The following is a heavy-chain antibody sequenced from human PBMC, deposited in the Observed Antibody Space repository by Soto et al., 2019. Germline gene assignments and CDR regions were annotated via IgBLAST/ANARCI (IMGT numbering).Heavy chain of an antibody. CDR3: ARDWDDYGDNFDH. Sequence: GGSLRLSCAASGFTFSSYAMHWVRQAPGKGLEWVAVISYDGSNKYYADSVKGRFTISRDNSKNTLYLQMNSLRAEDTAVYYCARDWDDYGDNFDHWGQGTLVTVAS. V-gene: IGHV3-30-3*01. CDR2: ISYDGSNK. D-gene: IGHD4-17*01. J-gene: IGHJ4*02. CDR1: GFTFSSYA.